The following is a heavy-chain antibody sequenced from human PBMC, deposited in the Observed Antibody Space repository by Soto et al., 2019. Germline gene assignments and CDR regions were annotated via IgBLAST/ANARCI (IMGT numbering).Heavy chain of an antibody. Sequence: EVQLVESGGGLVQPGGSLRLSCAASGFTFSYNSMNWVRQAPGKGLEWVSYINSGSSSIYYADSVKGRFTISRDNAKNSLYLQMNSLRDEDTAVYFCARGRAGYGGNLDYWGQGTRVTVSS. CDR2: INSGSSSI. V-gene: IGHV3-48*02. CDR3: ARGRAGYGGNLDY. J-gene: IGHJ4*02. D-gene: IGHD5-12*01. CDR1: GFTFSYNS.